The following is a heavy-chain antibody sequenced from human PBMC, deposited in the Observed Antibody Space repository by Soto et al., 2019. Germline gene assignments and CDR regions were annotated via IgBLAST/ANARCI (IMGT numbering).Heavy chain of an antibody. J-gene: IGHJ4*02. V-gene: IGHV4-39*01. D-gene: IGHD5-12*01. CDR1: DDSINSDKYY. CDR3: ARLEGLATISYYFVF. CDR2: IYYRGNA. Sequence: PSETLSLTCSVSDDSINSDKYYWGWIRQPPGKGLEWIGSIYYRGNAYYNPSLQTRVTISLDKSKSQFSLKLNSVTAADSAVYFCARLEGLATISYYFVFWDPGALVTVSS.